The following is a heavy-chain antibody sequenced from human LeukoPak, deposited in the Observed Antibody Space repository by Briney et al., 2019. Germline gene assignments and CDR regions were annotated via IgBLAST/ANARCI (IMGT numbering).Heavy chain of an antibody. CDR1: GGSISSSSYY. CDR2: IYYSGST. Sequence: SETLSLTCTVSGGSISSSSYYWGWIRQPPGKGLEWIGSIYYSGSTYYNPSLKSRVTISVDTSKNQFSLRLSSVTGADKAVYYCARKVRRYDYYYMDVWAKGTTVTTSS. J-gene: IGHJ6*03. CDR3: ARKVRRYDYYYMDV. V-gene: IGHV4-39*01.